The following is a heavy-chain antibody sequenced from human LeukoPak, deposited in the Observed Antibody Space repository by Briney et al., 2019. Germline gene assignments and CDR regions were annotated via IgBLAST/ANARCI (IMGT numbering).Heavy chain of an antibody. CDR2: IRGNGDT. CDR3: ARASWVSTTDAVR. D-gene: IGHD1-14*01. Sequence: AGGSLRLSCAASGLSFSSFAMSWVRQCPARGLEWVSSIRGNGDTFYADSVKGRFTLYSDSSRNTVYFQLNNLRVEDTAIYYCARASWVSTTDAVRWGQGTLVTVSS. CDR1: GLSFSSFA. J-gene: IGHJ4*02. V-gene: IGHV3-23*01.